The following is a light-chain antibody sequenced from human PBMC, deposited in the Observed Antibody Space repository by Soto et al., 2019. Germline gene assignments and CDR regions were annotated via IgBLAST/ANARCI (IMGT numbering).Light chain of an antibody. CDR3: CSYAGTSWV. V-gene: IGLV2-23*01. CDR1: SSDVGSYNL. Sequence: QSALTQPASVSGSPGQSITISGTGTSSDVGSYNLVSWYQQHPGKAPKLMIYEGSKRHSGVSNRFSGSKSGNTASLTISGLQAEDEADYYCCSYAGTSWVFGGGTQLTVL. CDR2: EGS. J-gene: IGLJ3*02.